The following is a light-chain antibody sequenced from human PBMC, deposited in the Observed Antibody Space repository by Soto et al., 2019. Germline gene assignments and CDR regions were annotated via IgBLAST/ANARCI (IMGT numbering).Light chain of an antibody. J-gene: IGLJ1*01. CDR3: CSYGGSYV. V-gene: IGLV2-23*02. CDR2: EVS. CDR1: SSDVGSYNL. Sequence: QSVWTQPASVSGSPGQSITISCTGTSSDVGSYNLVSWYQQHPGKAPKVMIYEVSKRPSGVSNRFSGSKSGNTASLTISGLQAEDEADYYCCSYGGSYVFGPGTKVTVL.